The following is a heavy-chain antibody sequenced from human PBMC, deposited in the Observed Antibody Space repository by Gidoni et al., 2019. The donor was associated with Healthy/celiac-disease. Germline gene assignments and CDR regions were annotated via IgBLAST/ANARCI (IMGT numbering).Heavy chain of an antibody. J-gene: IGHJ4*02. Sequence: QVQLVQSGAEVKKPGSSVKVSCKASAGTFSSYALSWVRQAPGQGLEWMGRIIPILGIANYAQKFQGSVTMTADKSTSTAYMELSSLRSEDTAVYYCARALGSGSYYPLDYWGQGTLVTVSS. CDR1: AGTFSSYA. D-gene: IGHD3-10*02. CDR3: ARALGSGSYYPLDY. CDR2: IIPILGIA. V-gene: IGHV1-69*04.